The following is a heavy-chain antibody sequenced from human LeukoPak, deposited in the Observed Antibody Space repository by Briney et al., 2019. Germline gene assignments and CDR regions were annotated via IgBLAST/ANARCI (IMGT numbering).Heavy chain of an antibody. CDR3: ARRVVYYFDY. Sequence: PGGSLRLSCAASGFTFSSSAMSWVRQAPGKGLEWVSAISNNGGYTYYADSVQGRFTISRDNSKSTLCLQMNSLRAEDTAVYYCARRVVYYFDYWGQGTLVTVSS. CDR1: GFTFSSSA. V-gene: IGHV3-23*01. J-gene: IGHJ4*02. D-gene: IGHD2-15*01. CDR2: ISNNGGYT.